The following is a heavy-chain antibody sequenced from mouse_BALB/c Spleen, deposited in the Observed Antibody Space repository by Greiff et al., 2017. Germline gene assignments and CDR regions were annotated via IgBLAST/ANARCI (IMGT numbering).Heavy chain of an antibody. V-gene: IGHV3-2*02. CDR2: ISYSGST. CDR3: ARSGGYAPFAY. D-gene: IGHD2-2*01. J-gene: IGHJ3*01. CDR1: GYSITSDYA. Sequence: EVKLMESGPGLVKPSQSLSLTCTVTGYSITSDYAWNWIRQFPGNKLEWMGYISYSGSTSYNPSLKSRISITRDTSKNQFFLQLNSVTTEDTATYYCARSGGYAPFAYWGQGTLVTVSA.